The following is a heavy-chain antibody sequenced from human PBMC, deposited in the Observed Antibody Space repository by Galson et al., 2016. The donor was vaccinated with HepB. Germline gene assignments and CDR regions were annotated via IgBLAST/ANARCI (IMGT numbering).Heavy chain of an antibody. D-gene: IGHD3-10*01. CDR1: GYNFTTYW. CDR3: VRHISRGSGPFDY. Sequence: QSGAEVKKPGESLRISCKASGYNFTTYWIGWVRQMPGKGLEWMGIFYPGDSEIILSVPLQGQATISADKSITTAYLQWNNLRASDTAMYYCVRHISRGSGPFDYWGQGTLVTVSS. V-gene: IGHV5-51*01. CDR2: FYPGDSEI. J-gene: IGHJ4*02.